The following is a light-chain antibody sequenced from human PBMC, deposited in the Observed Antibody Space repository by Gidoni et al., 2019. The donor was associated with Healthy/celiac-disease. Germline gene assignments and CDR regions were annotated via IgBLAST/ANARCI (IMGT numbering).Light chain of an antibody. Sequence: IQMTQSPSSLSASVGDRVTITCRASQSISSSLNWYQQKPGKAPKLLIYAASSWQSGVPSRFSGSGSGTDFTLTISSLQPEDFATYYCQQSDSTPCSFGQGTKLEIK. CDR1: QSISSS. CDR2: AAS. J-gene: IGKJ2*04. V-gene: IGKV1-39*01. CDR3: QQSDSTPCS.